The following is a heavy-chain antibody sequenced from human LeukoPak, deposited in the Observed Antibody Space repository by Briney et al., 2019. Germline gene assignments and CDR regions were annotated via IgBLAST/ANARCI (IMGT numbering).Heavy chain of an antibody. CDR3: ARDPQYYYDSSGYYP. Sequence: ASVKVSCKASGYTFTSYDINWVRQATGQGLEWMGWMNPNSGNTGYAQKFQGRVTITADESTSTAYMELSSLRSEDTAVYYCARDPQYYYDSSGYYPWGQGTLVTVSS. V-gene: IGHV1-8*01. CDR1: GYTFTSYD. D-gene: IGHD3-22*01. J-gene: IGHJ5*02. CDR2: MNPNSGNT.